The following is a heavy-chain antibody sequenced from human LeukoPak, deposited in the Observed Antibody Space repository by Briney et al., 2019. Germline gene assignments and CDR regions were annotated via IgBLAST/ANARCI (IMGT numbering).Heavy chain of an antibody. CDR3: ARAGYTYGYFSWFDP. J-gene: IGHJ5*02. D-gene: IGHD5-18*01. CDR2: IKQDGSEK. CDR1: GFTLSSYW. V-gene: IGHV3-7*01. Sequence: GGSLRLSCAASGFTLSSYWMSWVRQALGKGLEWVANIKQDGSEKYYVDSVKGRFTISRDNAKNSLYLQMTSLKAADTAVYFCARAGYTYGYFSWFDPWGQGTLVTVSS.